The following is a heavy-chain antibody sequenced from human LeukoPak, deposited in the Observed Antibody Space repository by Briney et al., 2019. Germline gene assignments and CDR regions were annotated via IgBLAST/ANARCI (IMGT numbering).Heavy chain of an antibody. Sequence: PGGSLRLSCAASGFTFSDYYMSWIRQAPGKGLEWVSYISSSSSYTNYADSVKGRFTISRDKAKNSLYLQMNSLRDEDTALYYCARVGSEWLVNDYWGQGTLVTVSS. CDR3: ARVGSEWLVNDY. V-gene: IGHV3-11*06. CDR1: GFTFSDYY. D-gene: IGHD3-10*01. CDR2: ISSSSSYT. J-gene: IGHJ4*02.